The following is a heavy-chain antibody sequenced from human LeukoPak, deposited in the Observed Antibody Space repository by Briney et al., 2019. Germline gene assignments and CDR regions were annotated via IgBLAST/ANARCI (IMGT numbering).Heavy chain of an antibody. D-gene: IGHD1-14*01. CDR2: ISGSGDTT. V-gene: IGHV3-23*01. CDR1: GFTFNNFA. Sequence: GGSLRLSCVASGFTFNNFAMTWVRQAPGKGPEWVSGISGSGDTTYYADSVKGRFTISRDNSKNTLYLQMNSLRGEDTAVYYCTRDRSRAEDDWGQGTLVTVSS. J-gene: IGHJ4*02. CDR3: TRDRSRAEDD.